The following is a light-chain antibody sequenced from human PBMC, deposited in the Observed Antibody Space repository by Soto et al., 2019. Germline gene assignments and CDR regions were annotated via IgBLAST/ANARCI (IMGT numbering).Light chain of an antibody. Sequence: EIVLTQSPATLSMSPGERATLSCRASQSVSSDFAWYQQKPGQAPRLLIYGASNRATGIPDRFSGSGSGTDFALTISRLEPEDFAVYYCQQYGDSPLTFGPGTMVDI. CDR2: GAS. J-gene: IGKJ3*01. V-gene: IGKV3-20*01. CDR3: QQYGDSPLT. CDR1: QSVSSD.